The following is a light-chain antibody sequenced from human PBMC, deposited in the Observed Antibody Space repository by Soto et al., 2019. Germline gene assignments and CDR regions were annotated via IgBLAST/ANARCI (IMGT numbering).Light chain of an antibody. CDR2: AAS. Sequence: AIRMTQSPSSLSASTGDRVTITCRASQGISSYLALYQQKPGKAHKLLIYAASTWKRGVPARFSGSGSATEFTLTISCMQSEDVATYYCQQYYSYPWTVGEGTKVEIK. V-gene: IGKV1-8*01. CDR1: QGISSY. J-gene: IGKJ1*01. CDR3: QQYYSYPWT.